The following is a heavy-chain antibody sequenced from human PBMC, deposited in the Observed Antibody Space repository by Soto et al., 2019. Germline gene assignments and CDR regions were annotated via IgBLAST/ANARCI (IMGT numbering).Heavy chain of an antibody. V-gene: IGHV5-10-1*01. D-gene: IGHD6-19*01. Sequence: KVSCKASGGTFSSYAISWVRQMPGKGLEWMGRIDPSDSYTNYSPSFQGHVTISADKSISTAYLQWSSLKASDTAMYYCARLSWEQWLAGYWGQGTLVTVSS. CDR3: ARLSWEQWLAGY. CDR2: IDPSDSYT. CDR1: GGTFSSYA. J-gene: IGHJ4*02.